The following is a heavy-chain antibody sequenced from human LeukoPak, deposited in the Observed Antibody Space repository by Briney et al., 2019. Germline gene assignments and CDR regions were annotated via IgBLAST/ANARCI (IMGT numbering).Heavy chain of an antibody. J-gene: IGHJ6*03. D-gene: IGHD5-18*01. CDR2: INHSGST. CDR1: GGSFSGYY. Sequence: SETLSLTCAVYGGSFSGYYWSWIRQPPGKGLEWIGEINHSGSTNYNPSPKSRVTISVDTSKNQFSLKLSSVIAADTAVYYCARGTAMATIYYYYYYMDVWGKGTTVTVSS. V-gene: IGHV4-34*01. CDR3: ARGTAMATIYYYYYYMDV.